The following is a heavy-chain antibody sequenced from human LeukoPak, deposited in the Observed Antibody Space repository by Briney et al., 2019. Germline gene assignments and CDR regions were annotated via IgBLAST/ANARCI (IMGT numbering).Heavy chain of an antibody. CDR2: ISGSGGST. D-gene: IGHD2-15*01. J-gene: IGHJ3*02. CDR1: GFTFSSYA. CDR3: AKTAKYCSGGSCYFTDAFDI. Sequence: GGSLRLSCAASGFTFSSYAMSWVRQAPGKGLEWVSAISGSGGSTYYADSVKGRFTISRDNSKNTLYLQMNSLRAEDTAVYYCAKTAKYCSGGSCYFTDAFDIWGQGTMVTVSS. V-gene: IGHV3-23*01.